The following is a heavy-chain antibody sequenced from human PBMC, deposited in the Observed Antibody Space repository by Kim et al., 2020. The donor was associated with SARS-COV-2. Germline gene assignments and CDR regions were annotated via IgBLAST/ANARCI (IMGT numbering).Heavy chain of an antibody. Sequence: GGSLRLSCAASGFTFSSYGMHWVRQAPGKGLEWVAVIWYDGSNKYYADSVKGRFTISRDNSKNTLYLQMNSLRAEDTAVYYCAREKKTVTVTTGYYGMDVWGQGTTVTVSS. V-gene: IGHV3-33*01. CDR3: AREKKTVTVTTGYYGMDV. J-gene: IGHJ6*02. CDR1: GFTFSSYG. D-gene: IGHD4-4*01. CDR2: IWYDGSNK.